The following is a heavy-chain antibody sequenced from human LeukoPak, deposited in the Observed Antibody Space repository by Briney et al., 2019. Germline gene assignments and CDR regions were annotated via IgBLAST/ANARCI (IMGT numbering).Heavy chain of an antibody. CDR2: ISGSGGST. Sequence: PGRSLRLSCAASGFTLSSYAMSWVRQAPGKGLEWVSAISGSGGSTYYADSVKGRFTISRDNSKNTLYLQMNSLRAEDTAVYYCATLRYCSSTSCYTLGYFDYWGQGTLVTVSS. J-gene: IGHJ4*02. CDR1: GFTLSSYA. CDR3: ATLRYCSSTSCYTLGYFDY. D-gene: IGHD2-2*02. V-gene: IGHV3-23*01.